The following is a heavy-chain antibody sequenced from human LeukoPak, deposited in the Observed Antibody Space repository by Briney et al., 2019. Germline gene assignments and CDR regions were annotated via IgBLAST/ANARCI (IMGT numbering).Heavy chain of an antibody. J-gene: IGHJ5*02. CDR3: ARSTVAWGLPGHWFDP. CDR2: ISSSGSTI. D-gene: IGHD1-26*01. V-gene: IGHV3-48*03. CDR1: GFTFSSYE. Sequence: PGGSLRLSCAASGFTFSSYEMNWVRQAPGKGLEWVSYISSSGSTIYYADSVKGRFTISRDNAKNSLYLQMNSLRAEDTAVYYCARSTVAWGLPGHWFDPWGQGTLVTVSS.